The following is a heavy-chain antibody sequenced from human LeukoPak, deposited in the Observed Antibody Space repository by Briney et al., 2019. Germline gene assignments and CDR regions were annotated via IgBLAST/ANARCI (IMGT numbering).Heavy chain of an antibody. D-gene: IGHD4-17*01. Sequence: PSETLSLTCAVSGGPISSGGYSWSWIRQPPGKGLEWIGYIYHSGSTYYNPSLKSRVTISVDRSKNQFSLKLSSVTAADTAVYYCARGGGDYFDYWGQGTLVTVSS. CDR3: ARGGGDYFDY. CDR1: GGPISSGGYS. J-gene: IGHJ4*02. V-gene: IGHV4-30-2*01. CDR2: IYHSGST.